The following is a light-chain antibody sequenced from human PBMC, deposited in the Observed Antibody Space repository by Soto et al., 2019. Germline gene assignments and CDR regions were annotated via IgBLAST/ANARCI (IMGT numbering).Light chain of an antibody. V-gene: IGKV1-39*01. CDR2: AAS. CDR3: QQSYNTPFT. Sequence: DIQMTQSPSSLSASVRDRVTITCRASQRISNYLNWYQQKPGKAPKLLIYAASTLQYGVPPRFSGSGSGTDFTLTISSLQPEDFATYYCQQSYNTPFTFGPGTKVDIK. CDR1: QRISNY. J-gene: IGKJ3*01.